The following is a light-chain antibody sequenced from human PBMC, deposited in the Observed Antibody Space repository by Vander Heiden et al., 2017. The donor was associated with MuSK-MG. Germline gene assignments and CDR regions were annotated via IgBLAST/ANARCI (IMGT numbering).Light chain of an antibody. CDR2: GAS. J-gene: IGKJ4*01. V-gene: IGKV3-15*01. CDR3: QQHNNWTPLT. CDR1: QSVSSN. Sequence: EIVMTQSPATLSLSPGESATISCRASQSVSSNLAWYQQKPGQDPRLLIYGASTRATGIPARFSGSGSGTEFTLTISSLQSEDFAVYYCQQHNNWTPLTFGGGTKVEIK.